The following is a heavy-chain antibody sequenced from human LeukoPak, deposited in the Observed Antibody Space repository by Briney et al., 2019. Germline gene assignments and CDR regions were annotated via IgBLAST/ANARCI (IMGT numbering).Heavy chain of an antibody. CDR2: ICGGGDTT. J-gene: IGHJ4*02. CDR3: AKGGGDSCYSQIHY. D-gene: IGHD2-15*01. Sequence: SGGSLRLSCTASGFTFSSYAMSWVRQPPGKGLEWVSVICGGGDTTYYAESVKGRFSISRDNSKNTLYLQMSSLRVEDTAIYYCAKGGGDSCYSQIHYSGQGTLVSVSS. V-gene: IGHV3-23*01. CDR1: GFTFSSYA.